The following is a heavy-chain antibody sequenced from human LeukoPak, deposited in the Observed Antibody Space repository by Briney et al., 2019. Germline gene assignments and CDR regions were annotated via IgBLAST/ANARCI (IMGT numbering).Heavy chain of an antibody. CDR1: GGTFSSYA. J-gene: IGHJ4*02. Sequence: SVKVSCKSSGGTFSSYAISWVRQAPGQGLEWMGGIIPIFGTANYAQKFQGRVTITTDESTSTAYMELSSLRSEDTAVYYCARRSYSGSYFGYWGQGTLVTVSS. V-gene: IGHV1-69*05. D-gene: IGHD1-26*01. CDR2: IIPIFGTA. CDR3: ARRSYSGSYFGY.